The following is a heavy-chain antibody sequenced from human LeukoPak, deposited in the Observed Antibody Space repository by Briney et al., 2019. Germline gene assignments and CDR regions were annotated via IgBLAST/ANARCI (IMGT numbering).Heavy chain of an antibody. J-gene: IGHJ4*02. CDR1: GFTFSSYA. CDR3: ARDEAGYSSGREDY. Sequence: PGRSLRLSCAASGFTFSSYAMHWARQAPDKGLEWVAVISYDGSNKYYADSVKGRFTISRDNSKNTLYLQMNSLRAEDTAVYYCARDEAGYSSGREDYWGQGTLVTVSS. CDR2: ISYDGSNK. V-gene: IGHV3-30-3*01. D-gene: IGHD6-19*01.